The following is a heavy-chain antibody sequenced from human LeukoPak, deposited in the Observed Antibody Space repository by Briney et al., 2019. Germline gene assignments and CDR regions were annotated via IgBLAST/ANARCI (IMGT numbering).Heavy chain of an antibody. CDR2: IWYDGSNK. D-gene: IGHD3-22*01. J-gene: IGHJ4*02. Sequence: GRSLRLSCAASGFTFSSYGMHWVRQAPGKGLEWVAVIWYDGSNKYYADSVKGRFTISRDNSKNTLYLQMNSLRAEDKAVDYCAKGASVYYVSSVFSPPFDGWGQGPLVTVSS. CDR1: GFTFSSYG. V-gene: IGHV3-33*06. CDR3: AKGASVYYVSSVFSPPFDG.